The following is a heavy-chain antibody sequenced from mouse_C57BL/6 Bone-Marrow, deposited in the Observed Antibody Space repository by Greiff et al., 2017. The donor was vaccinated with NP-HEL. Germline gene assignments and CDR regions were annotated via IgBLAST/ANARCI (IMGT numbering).Heavy chain of an antibody. J-gene: IGHJ4*01. Sequence: QVQLQQSGAELARPGASVKLSCKASGYNFTSYGISWVKQRTGQGLEWIGEIYPRSGNTYYIEKFKGKATLTADKSSSTAYIELRSLTSEYSAVYFCARRRAYYSNYDAMDYWGQGTSVTVSS. V-gene: IGHV1-81*01. D-gene: IGHD2-5*01. CDR1: GYNFTSYG. CDR2: IYPRSGNT. CDR3: ARRRAYYSNYDAMDY.